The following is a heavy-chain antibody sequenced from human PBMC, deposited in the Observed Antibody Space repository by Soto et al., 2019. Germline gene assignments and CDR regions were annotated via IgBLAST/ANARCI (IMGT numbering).Heavy chain of an antibody. Sequence: EVQLVESGGGLVKPGGSLRLSCAASGFTFSNAWMKWVRQAPGKGLEWVGRIKSKSAGGTTDHAAPVKGRFTISRDDSKYTLYLEIKSLRTEDTAVYYFCRGDGTSWGQGTLVTVSS. CDR2: IKSKSAGGTT. J-gene: IGHJ4*02. CDR1: GFTFSNAW. CDR3: CRGDGTS. V-gene: IGHV3-15*07. D-gene: IGHD4-17*01.